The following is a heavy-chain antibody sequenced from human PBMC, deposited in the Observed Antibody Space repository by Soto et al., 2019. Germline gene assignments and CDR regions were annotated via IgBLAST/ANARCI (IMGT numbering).Heavy chain of an antibody. CDR3: ARGSYGDY. V-gene: IGHV1-18*01. J-gene: IGHJ4*02. D-gene: IGHD1-26*01. Sequence: QVHLVQSGAEVKKPGASVKVSCKASGYTFTSYGITWVRQAPGQGLEWMGWISAHKGNTDYEQKLQGRVIVTRDTSTSTAYMELRRLISDVTAVYYCARGSYGDYWGQGALVTVSS. CDR2: ISAHKGNT. CDR1: GYTFTSYG.